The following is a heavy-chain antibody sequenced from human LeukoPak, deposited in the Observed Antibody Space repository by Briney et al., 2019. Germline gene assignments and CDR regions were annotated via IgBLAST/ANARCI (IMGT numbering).Heavy chain of an antibody. CDR2: IIPILGIA. CDR3: MVVTAPTWSGSYYFDY. D-gene: IGHD2-21*02. J-gene: IGHJ4*02. V-gene: IGHV1-69*04. Sequence: GASVKVSCKASGGTFSSYAISWVRQAPGQGLEWMGRIIPILGIANYAQKFQGRVTITADKSTSTAYMELSSLRSEDTAVYYCMVVTAPTWSGSYYFDYWGQGTLVTVSS. CDR1: GGTFSSYA.